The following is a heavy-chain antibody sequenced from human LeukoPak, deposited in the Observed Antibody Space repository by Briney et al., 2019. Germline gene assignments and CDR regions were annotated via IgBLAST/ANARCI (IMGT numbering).Heavy chain of an antibody. V-gene: IGHV1-18*01. J-gene: IGHJ4*02. CDR1: GGTFSSYA. D-gene: IGHD3-9*01. Sequence: GASVKVSCKASGGTFSSYAISWVRQAPGQGLEWMGWISAYNGNTNYAQKLQGRVTMTTDTSTSTAYMELRSLRSDDTAVYYCARVPPYDILTGYPDYWGQGTLVTVSS. CDR2: ISAYNGNT. CDR3: ARVPPYDILTGYPDY.